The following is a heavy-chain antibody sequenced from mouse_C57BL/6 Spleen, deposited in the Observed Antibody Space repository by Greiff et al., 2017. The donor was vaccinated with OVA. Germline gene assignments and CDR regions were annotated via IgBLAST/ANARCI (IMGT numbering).Heavy chain of an antibody. V-gene: IGHV1-69*01. CDR1: GYTFTSYW. D-gene: IGHD2-4*01. CDR3: ARGPYDYDSAY. CDR2: IDPSDSYT. Sequence: QVQLQQPGAELVMPGASVKRSCKASGYTFTSYWMHGVKQRPGQGLEWIGEIDPSDSYTNYKQKLKGKSTLTLDKSSSTAYMQLSSLTAEDSAVYYCARGPYDYDSAYWGQGTLVTVSA. J-gene: IGHJ3*01.